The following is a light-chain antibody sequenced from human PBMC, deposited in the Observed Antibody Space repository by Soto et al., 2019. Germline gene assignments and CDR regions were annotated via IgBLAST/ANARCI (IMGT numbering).Light chain of an antibody. V-gene: IGLV2-8*01. CDR3: SSYADFNTVL. CDR1: SSDVRNYNF. Sequence: QSVLTQPPSASGSPGQSVTISCTGTSSDVRNYNFISWYQQYPGKAPKLMIYEVTKRPSGVPDRFSGSKSVNMASLTVSGLQAEDEAEYYCSSYADFNTVLFGGGTKLTVL. J-gene: IGLJ3*02. CDR2: EVT.